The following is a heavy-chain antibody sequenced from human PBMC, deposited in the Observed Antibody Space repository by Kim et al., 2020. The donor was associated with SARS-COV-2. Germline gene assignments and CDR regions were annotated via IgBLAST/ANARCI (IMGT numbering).Heavy chain of an antibody. V-gene: IGHV4-39*07. Sequence: STYYNPSLKSRVTISVDTSKNQFSLKLSSVTAADTAVYYCARYGGYYYCFDYWGQGTLVTVSS. CDR3: ARYGGYYYCFDY. CDR2: ST. J-gene: IGHJ4*02. D-gene: IGHD3-22*01.